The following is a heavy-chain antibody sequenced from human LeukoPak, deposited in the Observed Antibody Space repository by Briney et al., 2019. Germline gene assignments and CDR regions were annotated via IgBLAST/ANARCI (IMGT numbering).Heavy chain of an antibody. Sequence: GGSLRLSCVVSGFTVSSYSMHWVRQAPGKGLEWVAVMSYDGTNKYYTDSVKGRFTISRDNSKNTLYLQMNSLRAEDTAVYYCAKKMSITAARQVDYWGQGTLVTVSS. CDR2: MSYDGTNK. D-gene: IGHD1-20*01. CDR1: GFTVSSYS. V-gene: IGHV3-30-3*02. J-gene: IGHJ4*02. CDR3: AKKMSITAARQVDY.